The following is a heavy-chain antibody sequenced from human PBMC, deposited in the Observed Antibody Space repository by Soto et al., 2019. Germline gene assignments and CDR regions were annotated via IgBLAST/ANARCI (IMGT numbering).Heavy chain of an antibody. CDR1: AGSISSYY. CDR3: ARDSGIVDV. J-gene: IGHJ6*04. CDR2: IYYSGST. V-gene: IGHV4-59*01. D-gene: IGHD6-13*01. Sequence: PSETLSLTCTVSAGSISSYYWSWIRQPPGKGLEWIGYIYYSGSTNYNPSLKSRVTISVDTSKNQFSLKLSSVTAADTAVYYCARDSGIVDVWGKGTTVTVSS.